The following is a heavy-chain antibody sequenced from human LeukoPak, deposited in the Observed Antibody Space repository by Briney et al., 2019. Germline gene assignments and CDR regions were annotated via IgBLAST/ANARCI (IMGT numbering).Heavy chain of an antibody. J-gene: IGHJ6*03. D-gene: IGHD2-15*01. V-gene: IGHV3-21*01. CDR3: AKDWRRIVVVGPITRHDNYMDV. Sequence: GGSLRLSCAASGFAFSSYSMNWVRQAPGKGLEWVSSISTSSSYIYYADSVKGRFTISRDNSKNTLYLQMNSLRPEDTAVYYCAKDWRRIVVVGPITRHDNYMDVWGKGTTVTISS. CDR1: GFAFSSYS. CDR2: ISTSSSYI.